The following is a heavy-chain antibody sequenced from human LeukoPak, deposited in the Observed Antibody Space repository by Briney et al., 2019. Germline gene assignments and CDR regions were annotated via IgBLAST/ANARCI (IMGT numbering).Heavy chain of an antibody. J-gene: IGHJ4*02. CDR1: GFTFSTYW. CDR2: IKEDGSEM. V-gene: IGHV3-7*05. D-gene: IGHD3-3*01. CDR3: AKDIWRGTSLGEQLTSTAPDY. Sequence: PGGSLRLSCAASGFTFSTYWMTWVRQAPGKGLEWVANIKEDGSEMRYVDSVKGRFTISRDNSKNSLYLQMNSLRTEDTALYYCAKDIWRGTSLGEQLTSTAPDYWGQGTLVTVSS.